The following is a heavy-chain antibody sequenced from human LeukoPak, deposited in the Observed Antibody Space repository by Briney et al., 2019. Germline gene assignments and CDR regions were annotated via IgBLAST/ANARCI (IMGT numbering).Heavy chain of an antibody. D-gene: IGHD5-18*01. V-gene: IGHV5-10-1*01. CDR2: IDPSDSYT. Sequence: GESLKISFKGSGYRFTSYWISWVRPMPGKGLEWMGRIDPSDSYTNYSPSFQGHVTISADKSISTAYLQWSSLKASDTAMYYCATLGYSYGYPFDYWGQGTLVTVSS. CDR1: GYRFTSYW. CDR3: ATLGYSYGYPFDY. J-gene: IGHJ4*02.